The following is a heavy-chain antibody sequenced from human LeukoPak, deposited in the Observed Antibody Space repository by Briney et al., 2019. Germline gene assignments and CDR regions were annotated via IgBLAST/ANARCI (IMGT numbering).Heavy chain of an antibody. J-gene: IGHJ5*02. CDR2: ISGSGGGT. D-gene: IGHD3-16*01. CDR3: ANVGTYVNWFDP. Sequence: PGGSLRLSCAASGFTFSSYAMSWVRQAPGKGLEWVSAISGSGGGTYYADSVKGRFTISRDNSKNTLYLQVNSLRADDTAVYYCANVGTYVNWFDPWGQGTLVTVSS. V-gene: IGHV3-23*01. CDR1: GFTFSSYA.